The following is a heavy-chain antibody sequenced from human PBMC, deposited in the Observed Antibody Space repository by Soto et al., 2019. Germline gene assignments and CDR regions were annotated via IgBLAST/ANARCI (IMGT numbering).Heavy chain of an antibody. V-gene: IGHV3-11*06. CDR1: GFTFSDYY. J-gene: IGHJ4*02. Sequence: PGGSLRLSCAASGFTFSDYYMSWIRQAPGKGLEWVSYISSSSSYTNYADSVKGRFTISRDNAKNSLYLQMNSLRAEDTAVYYCARDRGDGATTRMIDYWGQGTLVTVSS. D-gene: IGHD1-1*01. CDR3: ARDRGDGATTRMIDY. CDR2: ISSSSSYT.